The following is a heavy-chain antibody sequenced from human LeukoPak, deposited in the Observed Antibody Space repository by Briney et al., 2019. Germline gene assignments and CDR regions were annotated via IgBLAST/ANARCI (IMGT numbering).Heavy chain of an antibody. CDR3: TKLKGWYGEGFFDY. CDR1: GFTVSSNY. V-gene: IGHV3-53*01. D-gene: IGHD6-19*01. Sequence: GGSLRLSCAASGFTVSSNYMSWVRQPAGKGLEWVSVLYSSGGTFYADSVTGRFTISRDTSKNTLYLQMNDLRADDTAVYYCTKLKGWYGEGFFDYWGQGTLVTVSS. CDR2: LYSSGGT. J-gene: IGHJ4*02.